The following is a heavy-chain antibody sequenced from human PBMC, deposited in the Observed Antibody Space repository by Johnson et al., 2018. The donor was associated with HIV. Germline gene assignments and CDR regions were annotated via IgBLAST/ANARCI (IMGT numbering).Heavy chain of an antibody. J-gene: IGHJ3*02. CDR2: ISYDGSNK. CDR3: TTDHYFLDALDI. D-gene: IGHD2/OR15-2a*01. Sequence: QVQLVESGGGVVQPGRSLRLSCAASGFTFNTYAMHWVRQAPGTGLEWVAVISYDGSNKYYADSVKGRFTISRDNSKNTLYLQMNSLKTEDTAVYYCTTDHYFLDALDIWGQGTMVTVSS. CDR1: GFTFNTYA. V-gene: IGHV3-30*04.